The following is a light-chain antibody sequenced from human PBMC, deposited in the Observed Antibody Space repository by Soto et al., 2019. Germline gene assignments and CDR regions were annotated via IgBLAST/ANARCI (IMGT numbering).Light chain of an antibody. J-gene: IGKJ1*01. CDR2: GAS. V-gene: IGKV3D-20*02. CDR3: QQRNNWPWT. Sequence: EIVLTQSPGTLSLSPGERATLSCRASQSVWGDFLAWYQQKPGQAPRLLIYGASSRATGIPDRFSGSGSGTDFTLTISRLEPEDFAVYYCQQRNNWPWTFGQGTKVEIK. CDR1: QSVWGDF.